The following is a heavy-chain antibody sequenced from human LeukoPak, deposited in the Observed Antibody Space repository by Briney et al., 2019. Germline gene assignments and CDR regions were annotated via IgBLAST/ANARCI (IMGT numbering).Heavy chain of an antibody. CDR3: ARGSLLRYFDWLPKGGDYFDY. Sequence: SETLSLTCAVYGGSFSTYYWTWIRQPPGKGLEWIAEISYSGNTNYNPSLKSRVTIGTSKNEISLNLTSVTAADTAVYYCARGSLLRYFDWLPKGGDYFDYWGQGTLVTVSS. D-gene: IGHD3-9*01. J-gene: IGHJ4*02. CDR1: GGSFSTYY. V-gene: IGHV4-34*01. CDR2: ISYSGNT.